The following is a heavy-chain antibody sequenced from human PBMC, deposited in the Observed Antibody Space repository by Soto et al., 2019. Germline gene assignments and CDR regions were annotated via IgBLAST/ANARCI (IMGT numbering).Heavy chain of an antibody. J-gene: IGHJ5*02. CDR2: ISSDGDIT. D-gene: IGHD3-9*01. Sequence: LRLSCSASGFTFSEYSMHWVRQAPGKGLQYVSTISSDGDITYYADSVKGRFTVSRDNSKNTLYLQMNSLRPEDTAVYYCVKVSTFYDILTGYYSTNFFDPWGQGTLVTVSS. CDR1: GFTFSEYS. CDR3: VKVSTFYDILTGYYSTNFFDP. V-gene: IGHV3-64D*06.